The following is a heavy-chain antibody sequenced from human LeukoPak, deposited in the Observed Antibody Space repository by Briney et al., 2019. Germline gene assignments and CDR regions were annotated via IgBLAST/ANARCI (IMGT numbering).Heavy chain of an antibody. V-gene: IGHV3-64*01. Sequence: GGSLRLSCAASGFTFSSYAMHWVRQAPGKGLEYVSAISSNGGSTYYANSVKGRFTISRDNSKNTLYLQMGSLRAEDMAVYYCARISLYSGSYGFDYWGQGTLVTVSS. CDR1: GFTFSSYA. J-gene: IGHJ4*02. D-gene: IGHD1-26*01. CDR3: ARISLYSGSYGFDY. CDR2: ISSNGGST.